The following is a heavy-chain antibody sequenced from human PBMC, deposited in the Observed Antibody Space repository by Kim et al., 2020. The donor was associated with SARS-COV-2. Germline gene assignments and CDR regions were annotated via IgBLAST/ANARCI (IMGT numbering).Heavy chain of an antibody. J-gene: IGHJ4*02. CDR1: GFTFSTYA. CDR2: VGDNDDGT. CDR3: APDWNHFDN. V-gene: IGHV3-23*01. Sequence: GGSLRLSCAASGFTFSTYAIIWVRQAPGKGLEWVSIVGDNDDGTHYADSVKGRFTVSRDNSNYMSYLQMNTLRADDTAVYYCAPDWNHFDNWGQGTLVTVSS. D-gene: IGHD1-1*01.